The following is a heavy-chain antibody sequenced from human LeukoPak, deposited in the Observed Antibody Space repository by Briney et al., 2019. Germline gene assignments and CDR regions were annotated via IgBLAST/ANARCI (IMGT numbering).Heavy chain of an antibody. Sequence: ASVKVSCKASGYTFTGYYMHWVRQAPGQGLEWMGWINPNSGGTNYAQKFQGRVTMTRDTSISTAYMELSRLRSEDTAVYYCARDGRDYDILTGYRGPSPFDIWGQGTMVTVSS. CDR1: GYTFTGYY. CDR3: ARDGRDYDILTGYRGPSPFDI. CDR2: INPNSGGT. J-gene: IGHJ3*02. V-gene: IGHV1-2*02. D-gene: IGHD3-9*01.